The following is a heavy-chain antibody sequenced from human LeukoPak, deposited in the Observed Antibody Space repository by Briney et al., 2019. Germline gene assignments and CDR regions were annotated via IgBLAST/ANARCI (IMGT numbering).Heavy chain of an antibody. CDR2: IKQDGSDK. Sequence: GGSLRLSCAASGFTFNSYLMTWVRQAPGKGLEWVADIKQDGSDKYYAGSVKGRFTISRDNAKNSLYLQMNSLRAEDTAVYFCARYNSAWKTDDYWGQGTLVTVSS. D-gene: IGHD6-19*01. CDR3: ARYNSAWKTDDY. CDR1: GFTFNSYL. J-gene: IGHJ4*02. V-gene: IGHV3-7*03.